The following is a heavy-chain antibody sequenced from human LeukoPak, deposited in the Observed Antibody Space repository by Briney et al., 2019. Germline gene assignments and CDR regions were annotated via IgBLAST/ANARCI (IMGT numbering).Heavy chain of an antibody. CDR2: ISGSGGST. J-gene: IGHJ4*02. CDR1: GFTFSSYA. Sequence: GGSLRLSCAASGFTFSSYAMSWVRQAPGKGLEWVSAISGSGGSTYYADSVKGRFTISRDNSKNTLYLQMNSLRAEDTAVYYCARGPRACSSTSCYLDWGQGTLVTVSS. D-gene: IGHD2-2*01. CDR3: ARGPRACSSTSCYLD. V-gene: IGHV3-23*01.